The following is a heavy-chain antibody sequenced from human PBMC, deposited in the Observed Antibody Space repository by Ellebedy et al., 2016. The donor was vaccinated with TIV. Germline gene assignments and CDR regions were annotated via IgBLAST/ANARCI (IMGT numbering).Heavy chain of an antibody. J-gene: IGHJ4*02. D-gene: IGHD4-11*01. Sequence: GESLKISXAASGFTFSNHAMIWVRQAPGKGLEWVSVISASDDRTYYADSVKGRFTISRDNSKNTLLLQMSSLRAEGTAVYYCAILLQFWHNFDYWGQGTLVTVSS. CDR3: AILLQFWHNFDY. V-gene: IGHV3-23*01. CDR1: GFTFSNHA. CDR2: ISASDDRT.